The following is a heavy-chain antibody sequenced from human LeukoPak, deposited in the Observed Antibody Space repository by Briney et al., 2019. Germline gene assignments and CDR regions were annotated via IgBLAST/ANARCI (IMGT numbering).Heavy chain of an antibody. Sequence: SETLSLTCTVSGGSINSYYWSWIRQPPGKGLEWIGYVYYSGSANYNPSLKSRVTISVDMSKNQFSLKLSSVTAADTAVYYCARHEKLGQFDYWGQGTLVTVSS. CDR1: GGSINSYY. V-gene: IGHV4-59*08. J-gene: IGHJ4*02. D-gene: IGHD3-10*01. CDR2: VYYSGSA. CDR3: ARHEKLGQFDY.